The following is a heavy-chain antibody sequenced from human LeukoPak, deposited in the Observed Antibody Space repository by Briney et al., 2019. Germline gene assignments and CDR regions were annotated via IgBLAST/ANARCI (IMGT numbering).Heavy chain of an antibody. Sequence: GGSLRLSCAASGFTFSSYGMHWVRQAPGKGLEWVAFIRDDGTNKYYLDSGEGRMTISRDNSKNTLYLQMNNLRAEDAAVYYCAKEGPRYYFDSWGQGTLVTVSS. CDR3: AKEGPRYYFDS. J-gene: IGHJ4*02. V-gene: IGHV3-30*02. CDR1: GFTFSSYG. CDR2: IRDDGTNK.